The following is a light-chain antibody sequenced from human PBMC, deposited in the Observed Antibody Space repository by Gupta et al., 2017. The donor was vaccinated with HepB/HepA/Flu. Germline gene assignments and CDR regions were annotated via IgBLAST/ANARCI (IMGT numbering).Light chain of an antibody. Sequence: DIQMTQSPSSLSASVGDRVTITCRASQSISSYLNWYQQKPGKAPSLLIYAASSLQRGVPSRFSGSGSGTEFSFTISSLQPEDVATYACQQDYHHPHTFGQGTKLEI. V-gene: IGKV1-39*01. CDR3: QQDYHHPHT. J-gene: IGKJ2*01. CDR1: QSISSY. CDR2: AAS.